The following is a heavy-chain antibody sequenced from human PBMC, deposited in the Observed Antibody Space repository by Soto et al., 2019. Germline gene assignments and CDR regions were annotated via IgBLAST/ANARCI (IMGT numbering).Heavy chain of an antibody. D-gene: IGHD6-19*01. CDR2: IWYDGSNK. J-gene: IGHJ5*02. CDR3: ASTGGIAVAGQGWFDP. Sequence: QVQLVESGGGVVQPGRSLRLSCAASGFTFSSYGMHWVRQAPGKGLEWVAVIWYDGSNKYYADSVKGRFTISRDNSKNTMYVQMNSLRAEDTAVYYCASTGGIAVAGQGWFDPWGQGTLVTVSS. V-gene: IGHV3-33*01. CDR1: GFTFSSYG.